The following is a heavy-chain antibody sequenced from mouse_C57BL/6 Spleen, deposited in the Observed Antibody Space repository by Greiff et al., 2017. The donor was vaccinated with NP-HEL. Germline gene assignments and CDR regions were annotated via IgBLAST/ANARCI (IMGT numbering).Heavy chain of an antibody. D-gene: IGHD4-1*01. CDR1: GYTFTSYW. CDR3: ARHWDFDY. V-gene: IGHV1-64*01. Sequence: QVQLKQPGAELVKPGASVKLSCKASGYTFTSYWMHWVKQRPGQGLEWIGMIHPNSGSTNYNEKFKSKATLTVDKSSSTAYMQLSSLTAEDSAVYYCARHWDFDYWGQGTTLTVSS. J-gene: IGHJ2*01. CDR2: IHPNSGST.